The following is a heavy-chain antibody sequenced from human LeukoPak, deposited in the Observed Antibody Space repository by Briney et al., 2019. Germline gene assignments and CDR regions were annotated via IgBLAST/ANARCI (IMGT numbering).Heavy chain of an antibody. V-gene: IGHV3-66*01. J-gene: IGHJ5*02. D-gene: IGHD6-19*01. Sequence: QPGGSLRLSCAASGFTVSRNHMSWVRQAPGKGLEWVSVIYSGGDTYYADSVKGRFTISRDTSKNTLYLQMKSLRVEDTAVYYCARSLDVAGGWFDPWGQGTLVTVSS. CDR3: ARSLDVAGGWFDP. CDR2: IYSGGDT. CDR1: GFTVSRNH.